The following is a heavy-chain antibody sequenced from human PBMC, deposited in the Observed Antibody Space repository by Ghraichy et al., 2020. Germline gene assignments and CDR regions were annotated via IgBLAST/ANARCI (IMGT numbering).Heavy chain of an antibody. Sequence: ESLNISCTVSGASISSYYWSWIRQPPEKGLEWIGYIYNSGSTNYNPSLKSRVTISGDTSKNQFSLNLTSVTTADTAVYYCARDGLSSGSFLWGQGTLVTVSS. J-gene: IGHJ4*02. CDR3: ARDGLSSGSFL. CDR2: IYNSGST. D-gene: IGHD1-26*01. CDR1: GASISSYY. V-gene: IGHV4-59*01.